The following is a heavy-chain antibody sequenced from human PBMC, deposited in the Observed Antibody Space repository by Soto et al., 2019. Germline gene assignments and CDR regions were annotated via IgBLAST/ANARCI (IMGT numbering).Heavy chain of an antibody. J-gene: IGHJ5*02. CDR2: IIPSCGTA. V-gene: IGHV1-69*01. D-gene: IGHD3-22*01. Sequence: QVQLVQSGAEVKKPGSSVKVSCKSSGGTFSIYAISWVRQAPGQGLEWMGGIIPSCGTANYAQKFQGRVTITADESTSTAYMELSSLRSEDTAVYYCARDAREMTQYYYDSSAYYYNWFDPWGQGTLVTVSS. CDR1: GGTFSIYA. CDR3: ARDAREMTQYYYDSSAYYYNWFDP.